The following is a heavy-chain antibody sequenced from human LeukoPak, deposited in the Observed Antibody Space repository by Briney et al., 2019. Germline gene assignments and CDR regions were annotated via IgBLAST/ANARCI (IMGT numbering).Heavy chain of an antibody. V-gene: IGHV3-30*04. Sequence: GGSLRLSCAASGFTFSSYAMHWVRQAPGKGLEWVSFIRFDELDRYYADSVKGRFFISRDNSRSTLYLQMNSLRAEDTAVYYCARTHCSDDSCLSPYYYYYLDVWGKGTTVTVSS. CDR3: ARTHCSDDSCLSPYYYYYLDV. J-gene: IGHJ6*03. CDR1: GFTFSSYA. D-gene: IGHD2-15*01. CDR2: IRFDELDR.